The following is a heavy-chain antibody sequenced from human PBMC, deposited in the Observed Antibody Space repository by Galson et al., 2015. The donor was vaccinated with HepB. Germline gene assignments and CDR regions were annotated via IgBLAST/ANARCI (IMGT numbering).Heavy chain of an antibody. J-gene: IGHJ6*02. CDR2: MNPNSGNT. Sequence: SVKVSCKASGYTLTSYDINWVRQATGQGLEWMGWMNPNSGNTGHAQKFQGRVTMTRNTSISTAYMELSSLRSEDTAVYYCARDSDYDFWSGYYTESSYYGMDVWGQGTTVTVSS. D-gene: IGHD3-3*01. V-gene: IGHV1-8*01. CDR3: ARDSDYDFWSGYYTESSYYGMDV. CDR1: GYTLTSYD.